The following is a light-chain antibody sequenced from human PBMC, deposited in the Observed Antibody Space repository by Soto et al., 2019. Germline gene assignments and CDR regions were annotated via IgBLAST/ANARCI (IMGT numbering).Light chain of an antibody. CDR2: AAS. V-gene: IGKV1-39*01. CDR3: QQSYSTPWT. Sequence: DIQMTQSPSSLSASVGDRVTITCRASQSIISYLNWFQQKPGKVPKLLIYAASSLQSGVPSRFSGSGSGTGFTLTISSLQPEDFATYYCQQSYSTPWTFGQGTKVEIK. J-gene: IGKJ1*01. CDR1: QSIISY.